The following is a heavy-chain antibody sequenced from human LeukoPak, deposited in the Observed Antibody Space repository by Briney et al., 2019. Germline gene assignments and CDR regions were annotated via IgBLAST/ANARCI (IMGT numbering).Heavy chain of an antibody. CDR3: AKVGFSEMEWLLHSDH. J-gene: IGHJ4*02. V-gene: IGHV3-23*01. Sequence: GGSLRLSCAASGLTFSSYAMSWVRQAPGKGLEWVSAISGSSGHTYYADSVKGRFTISRDNSKKTLYLQMNSLRAEDTAVYYCAKVGFSEMEWLLHSDHWGQGTLVTVSS. CDR2: ISGSSGHT. D-gene: IGHD3-3*01. CDR1: GLTFSSYA.